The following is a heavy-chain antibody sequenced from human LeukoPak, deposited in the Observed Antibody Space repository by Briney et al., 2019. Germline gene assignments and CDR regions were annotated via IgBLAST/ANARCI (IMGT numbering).Heavy chain of an antibody. Sequence: GGSLRLSCAASGFTFSSYGMSWVRQAPGKGLEWVSAISGSGGSTYYADSVKGRFTISRDNSKNTLYLQMNSLRADDTAVYYCAVLAVAGTSDYWGQGTLVTVSS. V-gene: IGHV3-23*01. D-gene: IGHD6-19*01. J-gene: IGHJ4*02. CDR3: AVLAVAGTSDY. CDR2: ISGSGGST. CDR1: GFTFSSYG.